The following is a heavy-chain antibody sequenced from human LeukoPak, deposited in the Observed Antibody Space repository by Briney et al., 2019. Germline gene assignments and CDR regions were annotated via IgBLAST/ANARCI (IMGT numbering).Heavy chain of an antibody. CDR3: ARPRSSSWFFDY. Sequence: GESLKISCKASGYRFNSHWIGWVRQMPGKGLEWMGIIYPGDSDTRYSPYFQGQVTISADKSISTAYLQWSSLKASDTAMYYCARPRSSSWFFDYWGQGTLVTVSS. CDR2: IYPGDSDT. J-gene: IGHJ4*02. V-gene: IGHV5-51*01. D-gene: IGHD6-13*01. CDR1: GYRFNSHW.